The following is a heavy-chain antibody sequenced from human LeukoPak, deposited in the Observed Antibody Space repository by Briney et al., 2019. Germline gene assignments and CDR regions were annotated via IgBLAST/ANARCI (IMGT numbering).Heavy chain of an antibody. CDR1: GFTFSSYA. Sequence: GGSLRLSCAASGFTFSSYAMSWVRRAPGKGLEWVSAISGSGGSTYYADSVKGRFTISRDNSKNTLYLQMNSLRAEDTAVYYCASSSSGWYLVDYWGQGTLVTVSS. J-gene: IGHJ4*02. D-gene: IGHD6-19*01. CDR2: ISGSGGST. CDR3: ASSSSGWYLVDY. V-gene: IGHV3-23*01.